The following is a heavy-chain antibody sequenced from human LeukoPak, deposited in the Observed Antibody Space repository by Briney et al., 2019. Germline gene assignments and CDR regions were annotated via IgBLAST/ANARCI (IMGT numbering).Heavy chain of an antibody. J-gene: IGHJ4*02. CDR3: AGTRYCSSTSCYLGY. CDR1: GGSISSYY. CDR2: IYTSGST. D-gene: IGHD2-2*01. Sequence: SSETLSLACTVSGGSISSYYWSWIRQPAGKGLEWIGRIYTSGSTNYNPSLKSRVTMSVDTSKNQFSLKLSSVTAADTAVYYCAGTRYCSSTSCYLGYWGQGTLVTVSS. V-gene: IGHV4-4*07.